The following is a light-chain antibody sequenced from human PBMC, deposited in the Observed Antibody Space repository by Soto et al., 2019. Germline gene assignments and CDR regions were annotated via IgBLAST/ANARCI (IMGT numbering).Light chain of an antibody. CDR2: EVS. J-gene: IGLJ2*01. CDR1: SSDVGNYNY. Sequence: QSALTQPASVSGSPGQSITISCTGTSSDVGNYNYVSWYQQHPGKAPKVMIYEVSNRPSGVSNRFSGSKSGNTASLTISGLQAEDEADYYCSSYTGSNTLVFGGWTKLTVL. CDR3: SSYTGSNTLV. V-gene: IGLV2-14*01.